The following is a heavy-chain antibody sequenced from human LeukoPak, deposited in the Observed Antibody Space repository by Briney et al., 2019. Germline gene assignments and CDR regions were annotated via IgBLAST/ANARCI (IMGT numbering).Heavy chain of an antibody. CDR1: GYTFTGYY. Sequence: GASVKVSCKASGYTFTGYYMHWVRQAPGQGLEWMGRINPNSGGTNYAQKFQGRVTMTRDTSISTAYMELSRLRSDDTAVYYCARNTYYDFWSGYSNNWYDPWGQGTLVTVSS. CDR3: ARNTYYDFWSGYSNNWYDP. D-gene: IGHD3-3*01. V-gene: IGHV1-2*06. J-gene: IGHJ5*02. CDR2: INPNSGGT.